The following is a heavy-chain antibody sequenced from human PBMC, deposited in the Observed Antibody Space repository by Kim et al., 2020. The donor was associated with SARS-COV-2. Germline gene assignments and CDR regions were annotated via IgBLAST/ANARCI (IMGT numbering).Heavy chain of an antibody. D-gene: IGHD6-13*01. Sequence: SETLSLTCTVSGGSISSSSYYWGWIRQPPGKGLEWIGSIYYSGSTYYNPSLKSRVTISVDTSKNQFSLKLSSVTAADTAVYYCARDSAAAGPTKHYYYYYGMDVWGQGTTVTVSS. CDR3: ARDSAAAGPTKHYYYYYGMDV. CDR1: GGSISSSSYY. V-gene: IGHV4-39*07. J-gene: IGHJ6*02. CDR2: IYYSGST.